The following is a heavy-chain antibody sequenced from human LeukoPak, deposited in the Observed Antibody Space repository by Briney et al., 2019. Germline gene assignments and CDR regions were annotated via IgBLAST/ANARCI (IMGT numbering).Heavy chain of an antibody. V-gene: IGHV3-23*01. CDR1: GFTFSTYN. J-gene: IGHJ4*02. Sequence: GGSLRLSCAASGFTFSTYNMVWVRQAPGKGLEWVSAISGSGGSTYYADSVKGRFTISRDNSKNTLYLQMNSLRAEDTAVYYCASRLYGDYYDSSGYYRGNYWGQGTLVTVSS. CDR2: ISGSGGST. D-gene: IGHD3-22*01. CDR3: ASRLYGDYYDSSGYYRGNY.